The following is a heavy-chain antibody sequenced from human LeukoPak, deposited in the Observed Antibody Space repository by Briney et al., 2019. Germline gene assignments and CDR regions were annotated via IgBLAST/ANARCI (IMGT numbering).Heavy chain of an antibody. CDR3: AKPDGPDY. D-gene: IGHD1-14*01. Sequence: GGSLRLSCAASGFPLRRYAMSWVRQAPGKGLEWVSSISDFRQTTYYADSVKGRFTISRDNSKNTLYLQMNSLRADDTAVYYCAKPDGPDYWGQGTLVTVSS. CDR1: GFPLRRYA. J-gene: IGHJ4*02. V-gene: IGHV3-23*01. CDR2: ISDFRQTT.